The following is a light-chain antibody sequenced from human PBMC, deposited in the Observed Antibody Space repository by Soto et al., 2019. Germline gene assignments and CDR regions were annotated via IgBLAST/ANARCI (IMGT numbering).Light chain of an antibody. CDR3: ASHAGSSHAWV. CDR2: EVT. J-gene: IGLJ3*02. V-gene: IGLV2-14*02. Sequence: QSVLTQPASVSGSPGQSITISCTGTSSDVGSYNLVSWYQQYPGTAPKLMIYEVTKRPSGVPDRFSGSKSGNTASLTVSGLQADDEADYYCASHAGSSHAWVFGGGTKLTVL. CDR1: SSDVGSYNL.